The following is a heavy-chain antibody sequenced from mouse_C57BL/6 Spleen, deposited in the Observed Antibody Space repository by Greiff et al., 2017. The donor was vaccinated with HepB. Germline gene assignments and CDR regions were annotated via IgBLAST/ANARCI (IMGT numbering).Heavy chain of an antibody. J-gene: IGHJ4*01. CDR1: GYAFSSSW. D-gene: IGHD1-1*01. V-gene: IGHV1-82*01. CDR3: ARGNYYYAMDY. Sequence: VQLQQSGPELVKPGASVKISCKASGYAFSSSWMNWVKQRPGKGLEWIGRIYPGDGDTNYNGKFKGKATLTADNASSTAYMQLSSLTSEDSAVYFCARGNYYYAMDYWGQGTSVTVSS. CDR2: IYPGDGDT.